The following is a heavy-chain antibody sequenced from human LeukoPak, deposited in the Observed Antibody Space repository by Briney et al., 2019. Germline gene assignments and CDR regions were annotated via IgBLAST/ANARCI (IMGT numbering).Heavy chain of an antibody. Sequence: GGSLRLSCAAPGFTFSSYWMHWVRQAPGKGLFWVARLNNDGTDTYYADSVKGRFAISRDNAKNTVHLQMNSLTAEDTAVYYCARGPSENNGDVANWGQGTLVTVSS. V-gene: IGHV3-74*01. CDR1: GFTFSSYW. D-gene: IGHD1-14*01. CDR2: LNNDGTDT. CDR3: ARGPSENNGDVAN. J-gene: IGHJ4*02.